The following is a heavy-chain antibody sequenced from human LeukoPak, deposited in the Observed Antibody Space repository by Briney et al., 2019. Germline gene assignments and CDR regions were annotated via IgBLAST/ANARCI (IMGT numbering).Heavy chain of an antibody. Sequence: GSLRLSCAASGFTFSSYWMSWVRQAPGKGLEWVSGISGSGGSTYYADSVKGRFTISRDNSKNTLYLQMNSLRAEDTAVYYCAKRGGGSNYYYYYMDVWGKGTTVTISS. CDR1: GFTFSSYW. V-gene: IGHV3-23*01. CDR2: ISGSGGST. D-gene: IGHD3-10*01. CDR3: AKRGGGSNYYYYYMDV. J-gene: IGHJ6*03.